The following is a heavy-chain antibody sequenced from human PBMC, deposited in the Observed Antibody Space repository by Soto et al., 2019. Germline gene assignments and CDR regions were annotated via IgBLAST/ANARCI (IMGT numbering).Heavy chain of an antibody. Sequence: EVQLLESGGGLVQPGGSLRLSCAASGFTFNNYAMIWVRQAPGKGLEWVSGISGSGGSTYYADYVKGRFTISRDNSKNTLYLQVNSLRAEDTAVYYCAKGPLDYGSRPEYWGQGTLVTVS. J-gene: IGHJ4*02. CDR1: GFTFNNYA. CDR3: AKGPLDYGSRPEY. CDR2: ISGSGGST. V-gene: IGHV3-23*01. D-gene: IGHD3-10*01.